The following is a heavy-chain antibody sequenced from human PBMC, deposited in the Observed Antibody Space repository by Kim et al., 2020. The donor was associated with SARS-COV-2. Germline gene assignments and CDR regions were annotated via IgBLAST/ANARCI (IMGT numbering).Heavy chain of an antibody. J-gene: IGHJ4*02. V-gene: IGHV3-30-3*01. D-gene: IGHD6-13*01. CDR3: ARGAPLLLIAAAGTLFDY. CDR2: ISYDGSNK. CDR1: GFTFSSYA. Sequence: GGSLRLSCAASGFTFSSYAMHWVRQAPCKGLEWVAVISYDGSNKYYADSVKGRFTISRDNSKNTLYLQMNSLRAEDTAVYYCARGAPLLLIAAAGTLFDYWGQGTLVTVSS.